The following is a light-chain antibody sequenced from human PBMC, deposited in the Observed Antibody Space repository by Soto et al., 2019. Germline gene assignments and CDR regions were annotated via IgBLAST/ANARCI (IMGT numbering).Light chain of an antibody. CDR3: CSSVGGPHWV. Sequence: QSALTQPASVSGSPGQSITISCSGTTFDVGSYDRVSWYRQHPGTAPTLIIYEVNKRPSGVSNRFSGSKSGNMASLTISGLQAEDEADYYCCSSVGGPHWVFGGGTKVTVL. CDR1: TFDVGSYDR. V-gene: IGLV2-23*02. J-gene: IGLJ3*02. CDR2: EVN.